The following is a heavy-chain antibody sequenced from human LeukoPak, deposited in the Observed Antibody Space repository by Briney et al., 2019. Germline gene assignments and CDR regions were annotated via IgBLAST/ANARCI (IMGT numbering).Heavy chain of an antibody. V-gene: IGHV3-11*01. CDR2: ISSSGSTI. Sequence: GGSLRLSCAASGFTFSDYYMSWIRQAPGKGLEWVSYISSSGSTIYYADSVKGRFTISRDNAKNSLYLQMNSLRAEDTAVYYCARERGYSGYDSDHFDYWGQGTLVTVSS. J-gene: IGHJ4*02. D-gene: IGHD5-12*01. CDR1: GFTFSDYY. CDR3: ARERGYSGYDSDHFDY.